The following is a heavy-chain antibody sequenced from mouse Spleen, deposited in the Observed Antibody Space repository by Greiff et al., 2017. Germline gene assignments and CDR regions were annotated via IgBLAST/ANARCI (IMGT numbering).Heavy chain of an antibody. Sequence: QVQLQQSGPGLVAPSQRLSITCTVSGFSLTSYGVHWVRQPPGKGLEWLGVIWAGGSTYYYSALMCSLGIRNDNSKRQVFLKTNSLQTDDTAMYYCARDYGVDAWFAYWGQGTLVTVSA. J-gene: IGHJ3*01. D-gene: IGHD1-1*02. CDR3: ARDYGVDAWFAY. V-gene: IGHV2-9*02. CDR1: GFSLTSYG. CDR2: IWAGGST.